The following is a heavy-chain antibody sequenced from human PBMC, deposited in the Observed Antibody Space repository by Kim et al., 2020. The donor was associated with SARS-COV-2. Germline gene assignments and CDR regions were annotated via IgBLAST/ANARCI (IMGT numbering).Heavy chain of an antibody. CDR1: GFTFSSYA. CDR2: ISGSGGST. D-gene: IGHD3-22*01. J-gene: IGHJ5*02. Sequence: GGSLRLSCAASGFTFSSYAMSWVRQAPGKGLEWVSAISGSGGSTYYADSVKGRFTISRDNSKNTLYLQMNSLRAEDTAVYYCAKDAPKGYYYDSSGYPNWFDPWGQGALVTVSS. CDR3: AKDAPKGYYYDSSGYPNWFDP. V-gene: IGHV3-23*01.